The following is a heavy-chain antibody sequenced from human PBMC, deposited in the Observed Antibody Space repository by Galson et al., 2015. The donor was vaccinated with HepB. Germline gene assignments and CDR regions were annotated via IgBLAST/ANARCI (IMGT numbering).Heavy chain of an antibody. CDR2: IGYDGSNK. CDR1: GLTFSSYG. D-gene: IGHD4-23*01. Sequence: SLRLSCAASGLTFSSYGLHCVRQAPGKGLEWVAAIGYDGSNKYYADSVKGRFTISRDNSKNTLYLQMNSLRAEDTAVYYCARGSTVVTPIDYWGQGTLVTVSS. V-gene: IGHV3-33*01. CDR3: ARGSTVVTPIDY. J-gene: IGHJ4*02.